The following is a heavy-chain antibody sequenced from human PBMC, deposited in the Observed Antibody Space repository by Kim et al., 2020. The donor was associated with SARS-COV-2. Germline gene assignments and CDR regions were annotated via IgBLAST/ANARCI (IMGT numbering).Heavy chain of an antibody. V-gene: IGHV3-30*03. Sequence: GGSLRLSCAASGFTFSSYAFHWVRQAPGKGLEWVAVISYDGNYKYSADSVKGRFTISRDNSKNTLYLQMNGLTADDTAVYYCARPPRAGLGATSLDYWGQGTLLTVSS. D-gene: IGHD1-26*01. J-gene: IGHJ4*02. CDR3: ARPPRAGLGATSLDY. CDR2: ISYDGNYK. CDR1: GFTFSSYA.